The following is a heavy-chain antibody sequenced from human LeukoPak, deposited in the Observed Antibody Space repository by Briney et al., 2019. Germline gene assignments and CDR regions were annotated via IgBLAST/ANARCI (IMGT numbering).Heavy chain of an antibody. Sequence: SEALSLTRTVSGGSISSYYWNWIRQPPRKGLEWIGYIYYSGSTNYNPSLKSRVTISVDTSKNQFSLKLSSVTAADTAGYYCARDDYGEYGYFDLWGRGTLVTVSS. CDR3: ARDDYGEYGYFDL. CDR1: GGSISSYY. J-gene: IGHJ2*01. CDR2: IYYSGST. D-gene: IGHD4-17*01. V-gene: IGHV4-59*01.